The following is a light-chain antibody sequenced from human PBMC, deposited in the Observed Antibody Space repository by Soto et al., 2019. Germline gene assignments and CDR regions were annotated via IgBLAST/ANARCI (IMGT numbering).Light chain of an antibody. CDR2: GAS. CDR1: ESLSSAY. CDR3: QQYGSSPPKT. V-gene: IGKV3-20*01. J-gene: IGKJ1*01. Sequence: EIVLTQSPGTLSLSPGERATLSCRASESLSSAYLAWYQQKPGQAPRLLLYGASTRATGIPDRFSGSGSGTEFTLTISRLEPEDFAVYYCQQYGSSPPKTFGRGTKVEIK.